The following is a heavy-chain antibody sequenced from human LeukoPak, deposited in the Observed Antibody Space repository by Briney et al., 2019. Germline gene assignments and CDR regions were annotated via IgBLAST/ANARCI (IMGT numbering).Heavy chain of an antibody. Sequence: GGSLRLSCAASGFTFSSYDMSWVRQAPGKGLEWVSGISGSGDSTNYADSVKGRFTISRDNSKNMLYLQMNSLRAENTAVYYCAKAPMGSSWGNFYYGMDVWGQGTTVTVSS. V-gene: IGHV3-23*01. J-gene: IGHJ6*02. CDR2: ISGSGDST. CDR1: GFTFSSYD. CDR3: AKAPMGSSWGNFYYGMDV. D-gene: IGHD6-13*01.